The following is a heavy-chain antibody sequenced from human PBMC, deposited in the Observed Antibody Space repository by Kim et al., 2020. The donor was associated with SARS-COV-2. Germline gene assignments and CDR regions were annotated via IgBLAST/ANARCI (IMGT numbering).Heavy chain of an antibody. J-gene: IGHJ6*02. CDR3: AKDHGLEGLSWGMDV. Sequence: ADSVKGRFTISRDKSRNTLYLQMNSLRPEDTDVYYCAKDHGLEGLSWGMDVWGQGTTVTVSS. V-gene: IGHV3-23*01.